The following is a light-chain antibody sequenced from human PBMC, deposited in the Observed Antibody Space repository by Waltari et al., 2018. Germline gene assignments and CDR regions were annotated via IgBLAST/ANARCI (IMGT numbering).Light chain of an antibody. CDR1: QSVSSN. J-gene: IGKJ1*01. CDR3: QQYNNWPPSWT. CDR2: GAS. V-gene: IGKV3-15*01. Sequence: EIAMTQSPATLSVSQGERATLSCRASQSVSSNLAWYQQKPGQAPRLLIYGASTRATGIPARFSGSGSGTEFTLTISRLQSEDFAVYYCQQYNNWPPSWTFGQGTKVEIK.